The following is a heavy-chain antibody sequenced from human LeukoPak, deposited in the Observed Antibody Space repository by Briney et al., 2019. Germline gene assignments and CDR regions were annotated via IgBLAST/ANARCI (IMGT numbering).Heavy chain of an antibody. V-gene: IGHV1-2*02. J-gene: IGHJ5*02. CDR3: ARDSGSSSWYEDNWFDL. Sequence: ASVRVSCKASGYTFTGYYMHWVRQAPGQGLEWMGWINPNSGGTNYAQTFQGRVTITRDTSISTAYMELSRLRTDDTAVYYCARDSGSSSWYEDNWFDLWGQGTLVTVSS. CDR1: GYTFTGYY. CDR2: INPNSGGT. D-gene: IGHD6-13*01.